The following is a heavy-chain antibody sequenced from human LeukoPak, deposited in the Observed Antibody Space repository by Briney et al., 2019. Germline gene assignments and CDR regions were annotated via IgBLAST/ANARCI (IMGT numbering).Heavy chain of an antibody. CDR1: GFIFSSYW. D-gene: IGHD2-21*02. CDR3: ARWVGDYYFDY. V-gene: IGHV3-7*01. J-gene: IGHJ4*02. Sequence: GSLRLSCAASGFIFSSYWMSWVRQAPGKGLEWVANIKQDGSEKYYVDSVKGRFTISRDNAKNSLYLQMNSLRAEDTAVYYCARWVGDYYFDYWGQGTPVTVSS. CDR2: IKQDGSEK.